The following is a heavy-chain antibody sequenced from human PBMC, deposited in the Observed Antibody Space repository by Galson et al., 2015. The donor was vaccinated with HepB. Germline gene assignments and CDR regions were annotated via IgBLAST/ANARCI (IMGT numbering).Heavy chain of an antibody. CDR2: IKQDGSGK. V-gene: IGHV3-7*01. CDR1: GFTFTTYL. D-gene: IGHD3-10*01. Sequence: SLRLSCAASGFTFTTYLMTWVRQAPGKGLEWVANIKQDGSGKNYVDSVKGRFTISRDNAKNSLYLQMDNLRAEDTAVYHCARCGREYYSFWGQVTLVTVSS. CDR3: ARCGREYYSF. J-gene: IGHJ4*02.